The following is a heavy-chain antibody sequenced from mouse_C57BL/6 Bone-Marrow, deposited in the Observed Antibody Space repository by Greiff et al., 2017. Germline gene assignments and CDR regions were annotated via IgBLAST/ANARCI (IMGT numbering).Heavy chain of an antibody. CDR2: IYPRSGNT. J-gene: IGHJ4*01. V-gene: IGHV1-81*01. CDR1: GYTFTSYG. Sequence: VQLQQSGAELARPGAPVKLSCKASGYTFTSYGISWVKQRTGQGLEWIGEIYPRSGNTYYNEKFKGKATLTADKSSSTAYMELRSLTSEDSAVYFCARPYLYYDYDGDYYAMDYWGQGTSVTVSS. D-gene: IGHD2-4*01. CDR3: ARPYLYYDYDGDYYAMDY.